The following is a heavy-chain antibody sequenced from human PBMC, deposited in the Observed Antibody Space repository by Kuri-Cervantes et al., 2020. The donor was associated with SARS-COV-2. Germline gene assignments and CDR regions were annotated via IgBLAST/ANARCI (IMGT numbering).Heavy chain of an antibody. CDR1: GGSISSYY. CDR2: IYYSGST. Sequence: GSLRLSCTVSGGSISSYYWSWIRQPPGKGLEWIGYIYYSGSTNYNPSLKSRVTISVDKSKNQFSLKLSSVTAADTAVYYCARVRGHYYDSSGYPDYWGQGTLVTVSS. D-gene: IGHD3-22*01. V-gene: IGHV4-59*12. CDR3: ARVRGHYYDSSGYPDY. J-gene: IGHJ4*02.